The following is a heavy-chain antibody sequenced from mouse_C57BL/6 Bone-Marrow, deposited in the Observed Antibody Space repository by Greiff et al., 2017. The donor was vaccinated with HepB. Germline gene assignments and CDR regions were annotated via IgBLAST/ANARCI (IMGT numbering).Heavy chain of an antibody. CDR1: GFNIKDDY. CDR3: TTRPHYYYGSSWYFDV. Sequence: EVQLQQSGAELVRPGASVKLSCTASGFNIKDDYMHWVKQRPEQGLEWIGWIDPENGDTEYASKFQGKATITADTSSNTAYLQLSSLTSEDTAVYYCTTRPHYYYGSSWYFDVWGTGTTVTVSS. CDR2: IDPENGDT. D-gene: IGHD1-1*01. V-gene: IGHV14-4*01. J-gene: IGHJ1*03.